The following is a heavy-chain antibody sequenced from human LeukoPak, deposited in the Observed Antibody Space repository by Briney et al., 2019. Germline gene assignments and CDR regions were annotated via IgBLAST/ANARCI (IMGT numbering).Heavy chain of an antibody. CDR3: ARRENMDV. J-gene: IGHJ6*04. CDR2: IYYSGRT. Sequence: AETLSLTCTVSGGSINSSSYYWVWILQPPGKGLEWIGSIYYSGRTYYNSSLKSRVTISVDTSKNQFSLRLSSVTAADTAVYYCARRENMDVWGKGTTVTISS. V-gene: IGHV4-39*01. CDR1: GGSINSSSYY.